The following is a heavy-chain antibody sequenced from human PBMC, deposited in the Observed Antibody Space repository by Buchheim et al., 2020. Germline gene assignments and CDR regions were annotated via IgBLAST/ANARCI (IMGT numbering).Heavy chain of an antibody. CDR3: ARGRARLDY. CDR1: GFAVGDNY. V-gene: IGHV3-66*02. CDR2: IYAGGST. Sequence: EVQLVESGGDLVQPGGSLRLSCAASGFAVGDNYMSWVRQAPGRGLEWVSFIYAGGSTYTAGSMRGRFTISRDNSKNPVYLKMNSLRVEDTAVYYCARGRARLDYWGQGTL. J-gene: IGHJ4*02.